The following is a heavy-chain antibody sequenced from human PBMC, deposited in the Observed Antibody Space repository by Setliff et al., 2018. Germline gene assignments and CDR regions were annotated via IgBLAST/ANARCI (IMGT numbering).Heavy chain of an antibody. V-gene: IGHV3-7*03. J-gene: IGHJ4*02. D-gene: IGHD1-26*01. CDR2: VNPDGSDE. CDR1: GFTSNMYG. CDR3: ARDRGGATTRDF. Sequence: GGSLRLSCAASGFTSNMYGVHWVRQAPGKGLEWVANVNPDGSDEYYVDSVKGRFTISRDNAKNSLYLQMNTLRAEDTAVYYCARDRGGATTRDFWGQGTLVTVSS.